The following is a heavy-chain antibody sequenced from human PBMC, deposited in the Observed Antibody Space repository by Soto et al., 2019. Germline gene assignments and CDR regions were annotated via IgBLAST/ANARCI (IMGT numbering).Heavy chain of an antibody. CDR1: GGSFSGYY. V-gene: IGHV4-34*01. Sequence: SETLSLTCAVYGGSFSGYYWSWIRQPPGKGLEWIGEINHSGSTNYNPSLKSRVTISVDTSKNQFSLKLSSVTAADTAVYANIVRDFWSGRPTYYYYCGMDVWGQGTTVTVSS. J-gene: IGHJ6*02. CDR3: IVRDFWSGRPTYYYYCGMDV. D-gene: IGHD3-3*01. CDR2: INHSGST.